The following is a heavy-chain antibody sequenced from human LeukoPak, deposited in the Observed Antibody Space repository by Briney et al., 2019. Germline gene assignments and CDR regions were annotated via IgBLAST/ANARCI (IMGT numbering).Heavy chain of an antibody. CDR2: IIPILGIA. V-gene: IGHV1-69*04. CDR3: ARRTGSGSLYY. J-gene: IGHJ4*02. D-gene: IGHD3-10*01. CDR1: GGTFSSYA. Sequence: SVKVSCKASGGTFSSYAISWVRQAPGQGLEWMGRIIPILGIANYAQKFQGRVTITADKSTSAAYMELSSLRSEDTAVYYCARRTGSGSLYYWGQGTLVTVSS.